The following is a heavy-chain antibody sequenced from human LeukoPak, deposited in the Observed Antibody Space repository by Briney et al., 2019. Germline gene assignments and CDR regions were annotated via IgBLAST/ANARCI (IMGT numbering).Heavy chain of an antibody. CDR1: GYSFTTYW. CDR3: ARRKGCSNTSCPPEY. V-gene: IGHV5-51*01. J-gene: IGHJ4*02. D-gene: IGHD2-2*01. Sequence: GSPKISCRGSGYSFTTYWIGWGPQRPRKRLEWMGNINTGDSDTRYNPSFQGQVTMSADKSINTAYLEWSSLKASDAAMYYCARRKGCSNTSCPPEYWGQGTLVTVSS. CDR2: INTGDSDT.